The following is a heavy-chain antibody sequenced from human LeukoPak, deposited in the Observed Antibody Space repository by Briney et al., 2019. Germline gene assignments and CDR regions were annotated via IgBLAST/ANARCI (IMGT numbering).Heavy chain of an antibody. CDR2: ISYDGSNK. CDR3: ARDLTAMVVIDY. CDR1: GFTFSGYA. D-gene: IGHD5-18*01. V-gene: IGHV3-30-3*01. Sequence: GGSLRLSCAASGFTFSGYAMHWVRQAPGKGLEWVAVISYDGSNKYYADSVKGRFTISRDNSKNTLYLQMNSLRAGDTAVYYCARDLTAMVVIDYWGQGTPVTVSS. J-gene: IGHJ4*02.